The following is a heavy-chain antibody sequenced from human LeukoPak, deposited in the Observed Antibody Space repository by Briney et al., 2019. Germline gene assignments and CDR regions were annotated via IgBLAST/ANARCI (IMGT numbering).Heavy chain of an antibody. D-gene: IGHD3-9*01. V-gene: IGHV1-3*01. J-gene: IGHJ4*02. CDR2: INAGNGNT. CDR3: ARVSTDILTGYLTFDY. Sequence: ASVKVSCRASGYTFTSYAMHWVRQASGQRLEWMGWINAGNGNTKYSQKFQGRVTITRDTSASTAYMELSSLRSEDTAVYYCARVSTDILTGYLTFDYWGQGTLVTVSS. CDR1: GYTFTSYA.